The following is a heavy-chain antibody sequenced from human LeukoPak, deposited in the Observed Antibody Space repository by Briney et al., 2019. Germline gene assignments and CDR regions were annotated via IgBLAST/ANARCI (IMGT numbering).Heavy chain of an antibody. J-gene: IGHJ4*02. CDR1: GGSISSYY. CDR3: ARLIMVSSNHFDY. V-gene: IGHV4-59*08. D-gene: IGHD2-8*01. Sequence: SETLSLTCTVSGGSISSYYWSWIRQPPGKGLEWIGYIYHSGSTYYNPSLKSRVTISVDTSKNQFSLKLSSVTAADTAVYYCARLIMVSSNHFDYWGQGTLVTVSS. CDR2: IYHSGST.